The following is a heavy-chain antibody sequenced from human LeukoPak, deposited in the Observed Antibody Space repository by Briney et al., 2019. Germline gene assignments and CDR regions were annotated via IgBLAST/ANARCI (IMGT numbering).Heavy chain of an antibody. CDR2: ISGYNGNT. D-gene: IGHD5-12*01. V-gene: IGHV1-18*01. Sequence: SVKVSCKASDYTFTSYGIAWVRQAPGQGLEWMGWISGYNGNTNYAQKLQGRVSMTTDTSTTTAYMELRSLTSDDTALYYCARSSLGTITAGPFDYWGQGTLVTVSS. CDR1: DYTFTSYG. J-gene: IGHJ4*02. CDR3: ARSSLGTITAGPFDY.